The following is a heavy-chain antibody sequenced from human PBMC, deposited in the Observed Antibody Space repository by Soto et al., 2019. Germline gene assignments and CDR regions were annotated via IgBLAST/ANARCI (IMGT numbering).Heavy chain of an antibody. Sequence: LRLSCTASEITLNIYWMHWIRQAPGKGLVWVSRINPESTTLTYADSVTGRFTISRDSAKNTLYLQMNGLSAEDTAIYYCALGGLFYSGTSGHPLGFWGQGAVGTVSS. CDR1: EITLNIYW. CDR3: ALGGLFYSGTSGHPLGF. V-gene: IGHV3-74*01. CDR2: INPESTTL. D-gene: IGHD2-15*01. J-gene: IGHJ4*02.